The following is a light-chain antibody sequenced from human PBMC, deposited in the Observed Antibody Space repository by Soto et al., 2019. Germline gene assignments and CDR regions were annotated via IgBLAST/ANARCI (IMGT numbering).Light chain of an antibody. CDR2: GAS. CDR1: QSVSSSY. CDR3: QQRGNWPLS. J-gene: IGKJ4*01. Sequence: EIVLTQSAGAVSLSPGERATLSCRASQSVSSSYLAWYQQKPGQAPRLLIYGASSRATGIPDRFGGSGSGTDFTLTISRLEPEDFAVYYCQQRGNWPLSFGGGTKVDIK. V-gene: IGKV3D-20*02.